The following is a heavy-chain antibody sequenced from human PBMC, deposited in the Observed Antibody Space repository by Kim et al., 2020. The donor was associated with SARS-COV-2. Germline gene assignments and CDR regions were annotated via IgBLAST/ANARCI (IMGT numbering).Heavy chain of an antibody. V-gene: IGHV4-4*09. CDR2: ST. Sequence: STNYHPSLKSRVTISVDTSKNQFSLKLSSVTAADTAVYYCARTTDNWFDPWGQGTLVTVSS. D-gene: IGHD4-17*01. CDR3: ARTTDNWFDP. J-gene: IGHJ5*02.